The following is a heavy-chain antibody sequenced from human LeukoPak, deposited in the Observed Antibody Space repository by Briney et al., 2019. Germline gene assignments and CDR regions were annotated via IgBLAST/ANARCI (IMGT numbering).Heavy chain of an antibody. D-gene: IGHD3-22*01. CDR1: GFTFSSYS. Sequence: GGSLRLSCAASGFTFSSYSMNWVRQAPGKGLEWVSYISSSSSTIYYADSVKGRFTISRDNAKNSLYLQMNSLRAEDTAVYYCAREKALIDHYDFTGYDWEYWGQGSLVIVSS. CDR3: AREKALIDHYDFTGYDWEY. V-gene: IGHV3-48*04. CDR2: ISSSSSTI. J-gene: IGHJ4*02.